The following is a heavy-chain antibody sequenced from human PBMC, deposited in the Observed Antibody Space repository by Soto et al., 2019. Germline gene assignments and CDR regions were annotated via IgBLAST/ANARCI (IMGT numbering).Heavy chain of an antibody. V-gene: IGHV3-30-3*01. CDR2: ISYDGSNK. CDR1: GFTFSSYA. Sequence: PGGSLRLSCAASGFTFSSYAMHWVRQAPGKGLEWVAVISYDGSNKYYADYVKGRFTISRNNSKNTLYLQMNSLRAEDTAVYYCARYRLRYNWNDFPYYYYGMDVWGQGTTVTVSS. CDR3: ARYRLRYNWNDFPYYYYGMDV. D-gene: IGHD1-1*01. J-gene: IGHJ6*02.